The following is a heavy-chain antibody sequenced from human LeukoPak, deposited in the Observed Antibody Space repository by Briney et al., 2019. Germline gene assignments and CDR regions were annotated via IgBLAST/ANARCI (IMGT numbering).Heavy chain of an antibody. D-gene: IGHD4-17*01. V-gene: IGHV4-39*07. Sequence: PSETLSLTCTVSGGSISSSPYYWGWIRQPPGKGLEWIGSIYYSGTTHYSPSLESRVIISVDTSKNQFSLKVSSVTAADTAVCXXXXLFDDYGDQRGLDYWGQGILVTVSS. CDR3: XXLFDDYGDQRGLDY. J-gene: IGHJ4*02. CDR1: GGSISSSPYY. CDR2: IYYSGTT.